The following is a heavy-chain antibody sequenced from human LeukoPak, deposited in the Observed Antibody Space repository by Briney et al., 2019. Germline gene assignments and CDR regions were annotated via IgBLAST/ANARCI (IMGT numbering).Heavy chain of an antibody. CDR1: GFTVSSNY. CDR2: IYSGGST. CDR3: ARATGTLYYYYGMDV. Sequence: GGSLRLSCAASGFTVSSNYMSWVRQAPGKGLEWVSLIYSGGSTSYADSVKGRFTISRDNSKSTLYLQMNSLRAEDTAVYYCARATGTLYYYYGMDVWGQGTTVTVSS. D-gene: IGHD3-16*01. J-gene: IGHJ6*02. V-gene: IGHV3-66*01.